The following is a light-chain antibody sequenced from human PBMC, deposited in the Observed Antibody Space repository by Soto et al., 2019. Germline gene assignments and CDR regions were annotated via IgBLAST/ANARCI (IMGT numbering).Light chain of an antibody. J-gene: IGKJ1*01. V-gene: IGKV1-5*01. CDR3: QQYNTYPWT. CDR1: QSVSSR. CDR2: DAS. Sequence: DIQMTQSPFTLSASVGDRVTITCRASQSVSSRLAWHLQKPGKAPKVLIYDASNLETGVPSRFSGSGSGREFTLTISSLQPDDFATYYCQQYNTYPWTFGQGTKVDNK.